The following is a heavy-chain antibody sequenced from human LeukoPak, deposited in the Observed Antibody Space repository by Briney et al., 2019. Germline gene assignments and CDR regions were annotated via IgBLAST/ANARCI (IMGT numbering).Heavy chain of an antibody. V-gene: IGHV4-30-4*08. CDR3: ARIVGATIDY. D-gene: IGHD1-26*01. CDR2: IYYSGST. J-gene: IGHJ4*02. Sequence: PSETLSLTCAVYGGSFSGYYWSWIRQPPGKGLEWIGYIYYSGSTYYNPSLKSRVTISVDTSKNQFSLKLSSVTAADTAVYYCARIVGATIDYWGQGTLVTVSS. CDR1: GGSFSGYY.